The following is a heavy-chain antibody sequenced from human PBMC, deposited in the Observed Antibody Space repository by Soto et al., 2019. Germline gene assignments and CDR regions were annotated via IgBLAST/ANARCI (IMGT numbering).Heavy chain of an antibody. Sequence: AALLKVSCTVSGDAFTGYYMPWVRHAPGQGLEWMGWINPNSGGTNYAQKFQGRVTMTRDTSISTAYMELRRLRSDDTAVYYCAEDVPVFWPPNWFDPWGQGTLVTVSS. D-gene: IGHD3-3*01. J-gene: IGHJ5*02. CDR2: INPNSGGT. V-gene: IGHV1-2*02. CDR1: GDAFTGYY. CDR3: AEDVPVFWPPNWFDP.